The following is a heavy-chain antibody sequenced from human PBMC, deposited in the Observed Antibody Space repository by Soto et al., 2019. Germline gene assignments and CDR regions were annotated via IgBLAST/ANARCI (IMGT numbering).Heavy chain of an antibody. CDR3: ARGETQQQRDY. CDR2: IYHSGGT. CDR1: GSYITSGKW. Sequence: PSETLTLTFRNSGSYITSGKWCSWIRQPPGKGLQWIGEIYHSGGTKYNPSLKSRVIISVDKSKNQFSLKLSSVTAADTAVYYCARGETQQQRDYWGQGTLVTVSS. J-gene: IGHJ4*02. D-gene: IGHD6-13*01. V-gene: IGHV4-4*02.